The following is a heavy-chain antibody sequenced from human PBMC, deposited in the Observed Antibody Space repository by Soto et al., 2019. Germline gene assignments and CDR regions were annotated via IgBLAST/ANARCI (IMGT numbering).Heavy chain of an antibody. D-gene: IGHD2-2*01. CDR3: ARDLGRTAAGYYYYDAMEV. CDR1: GFTFGDFW. Sequence: EVQLMESGGGLVQPGGSLTLSCAASGFTFGDFWMNWVRQARGKGLEWVANIKEDGSEKYFLDSVKGRFTISRDNAKNSLYLQINSLRAEDTGVYYCARDLGRTAAGYYYYDAMEVWGQGTTVTVSS. V-gene: IGHV3-7*01. J-gene: IGHJ6*02. CDR2: IKEDGSEK.